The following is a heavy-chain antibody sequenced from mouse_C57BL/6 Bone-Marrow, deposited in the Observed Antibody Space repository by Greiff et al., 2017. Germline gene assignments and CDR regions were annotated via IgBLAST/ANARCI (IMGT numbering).Heavy chain of an antibody. J-gene: IGHJ1*03. CDR2: FHPYNDDT. CDR1: GYTFTTYP. D-gene: IGHD2-5*01. CDR3: ARKGNSNHWYFDV. V-gene: IGHV1-47*01. Sequence: VQLQQSGAELVKPGASVKMSCKASGYTFTTYPLEWMKQNHGKSLEWIGNFHPYNDDTKYNEKFKGKATLTVEKSSSTVYLELSRLTSDDSAVYYCARKGNSNHWYFDVWGTGTTVTVSS.